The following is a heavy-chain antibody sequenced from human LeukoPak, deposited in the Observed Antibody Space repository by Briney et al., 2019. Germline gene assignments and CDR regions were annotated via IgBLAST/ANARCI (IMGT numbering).Heavy chain of an antibody. Sequence: GGSLRLSCAASGFTFSTYGVYWVRQAPGKGLEWVSSNSGGSSYYADSVKGRFTISRDNSKNTLYLQMNSLRAEDTAVYYCAKGAAVAGTPFDCWGQGTLVTVSS. CDR2: NSGGSS. D-gene: IGHD6-19*01. CDR3: AKGAAVAGTPFDC. J-gene: IGHJ4*02. CDR1: GFTFSTYG. V-gene: IGHV3-23*01.